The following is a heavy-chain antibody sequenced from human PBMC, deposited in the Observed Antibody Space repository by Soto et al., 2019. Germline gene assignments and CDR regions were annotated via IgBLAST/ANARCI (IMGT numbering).Heavy chain of an antibody. D-gene: IGHD2-15*01. CDR2: IWWDGSNK. V-gene: IGHV3-33*01. Sequence: QVQLVESGGGVVQPGRSLRLSCEASGFTFSYGFHWVRQAPGKGLEWVAVIWWDGSNKFYADSVKGRFTISRDNSKKTLYLQMNSLRAEDTAVYYCASEGYCSGGGCYSGMDVWGQGTTVTVSS. CDR3: ASEGYCSGGGCYSGMDV. J-gene: IGHJ6*02. CDR1: GFTFSYG.